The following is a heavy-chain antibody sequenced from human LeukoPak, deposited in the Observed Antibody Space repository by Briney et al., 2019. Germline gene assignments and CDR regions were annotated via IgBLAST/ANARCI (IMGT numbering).Heavy chain of an antibody. CDR3: ARVVGSSEWRVHFDY. CDR2: IWYDGSNK. V-gene: IGHV3-33*01. J-gene: IGHJ4*02. Sequence: PGRSLRLSCAASGFTFSSYGMHWVRQAPGKGLEWVAVIWYDGSNKYYADSVKGRFTISRDNSKNTLYLQMNSLRAEDTAVYYCARVVGSSEWRVHFDYWGQGTLVTVSS. CDR1: GFTFSSYG. D-gene: IGHD6-25*01.